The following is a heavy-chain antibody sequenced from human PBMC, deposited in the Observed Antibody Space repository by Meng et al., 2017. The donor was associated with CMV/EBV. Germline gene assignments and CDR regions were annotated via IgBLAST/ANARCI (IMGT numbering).Heavy chain of an antibody. CDR3: ARQGLGENLMEWLFTDRTRYYYYGMDV. V-gene: IGHV1-69*05. D-gene: IGHD3-3*01. J-gene: IGHJ6*02. CDR1: GGTFSSYA. Sequence: SVKVSCKASGGTFSSYAISWVRQAPGQGLEWMGGIIPIFGTANYAQKFQGRVTITTDESTSTAYMELSSLRSEDTAVYYCARQGLGENLMEWLFTDRTRYYYYGMDVWGQGTTVTVS. CDR2: IIPIFGTA.